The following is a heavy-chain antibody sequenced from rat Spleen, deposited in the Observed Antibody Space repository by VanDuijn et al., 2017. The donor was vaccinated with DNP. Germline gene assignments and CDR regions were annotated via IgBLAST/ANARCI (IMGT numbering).Heavy chain of an antibody. CDR2: VTNARST. Sequence: EVLLQESGPGLVKPSQSLSLTCSVTGLSITNNFKWSWIRKFPGNKLEWMGYVTNARSTHYNPPLKSRISITTDTSKKHFFLQLNSVDTEDTATYYCAIQLGVFDYWDQGVMVTVSS. J-gene: IGHJ2*01. V-gene: IGHV3-3*01. CDR1: GLSITNNFK. CDR3: AIQLGVFDY. D-gene: IGHD4-4*01.